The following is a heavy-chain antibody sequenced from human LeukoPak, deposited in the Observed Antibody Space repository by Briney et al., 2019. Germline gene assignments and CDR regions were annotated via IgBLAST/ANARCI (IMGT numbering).Heavy chain of an antibody. J-gene: IGHJ6*03. V-gene: IGHV4-61*03. CDR1: GYSISSAYY. D-gene: IGHD6-13*01. Sequence: SETLSPTCTVSGYSISSAYYWNWIRQPPGKGLEWIGYIDHTGSTNYNPSLNSRVTISRDTSTNHFSLKLSSVTAADTAVYFCARGRVSSSSWQSVYYYYLYMDVWGKGSTVTVSS. CDR2: IDHTGST. CDR3: ARGRVSSSSWQSVYYYYLYMDV.